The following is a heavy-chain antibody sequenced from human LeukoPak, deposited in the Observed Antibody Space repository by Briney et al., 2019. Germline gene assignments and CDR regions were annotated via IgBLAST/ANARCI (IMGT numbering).Heavy chain of an antibody. Sequence: PGGSLRLSCAASGFTFSDYYMSWIRQAPGKGLEWVSYISSSGSTIYYADSVKGRFTISRDNAKSSLYLHMNSLRAEDTAVYYCTRNPIDYSSASISDYWGQGTLVTVSS. V-gene: IGHV3-11*04. CDR1: GFTFSDYY. J-gene: IGHJ4*02. D-gene: IGHD6-6*01. CDR3: TRNPIDYSSASISDY. CDR2: ISSSGSTI.